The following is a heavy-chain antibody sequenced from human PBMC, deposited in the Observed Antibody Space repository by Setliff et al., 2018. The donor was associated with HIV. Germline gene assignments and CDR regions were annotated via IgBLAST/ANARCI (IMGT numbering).Heavy chain of an antibody. D-gene: IGHD5-12*01. J-gene: IGHJ4*02. CDR3: ARGYASGYDAYGY. CDR2: IIHSGSI. CDR1: GRTFSGHY. Sequence: SETLSLTCAVYGRTFSGHYWSWIRQPPGQGLDWIGEIIHSGSINYNPSLKSRVTISVDTYNNQFSLNMDSVNAADTAVYYCARGYASGYDAYGYWGQGTLVTVSS. V-gene: IGHV4-34*01.